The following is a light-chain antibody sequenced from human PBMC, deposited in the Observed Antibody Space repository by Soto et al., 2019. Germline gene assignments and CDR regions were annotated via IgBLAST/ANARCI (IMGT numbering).Light chain of an antibody. CDR3: QQYNSDSGYT. V-gene: IGKV1-5*01. Sequence: DIQMTQSPSTLSASVGDRVTITCRASQSISSWLAWYQQKPGKAPKLLIYDASSLESWVPSRFSGSGSGTEFTLTISSLQPDDFATYYCQQYNSDSGYTFGQGTKLEIK. CDR2: DAS. J-gene: IGKJ2*01. CDR1: QSISSW.